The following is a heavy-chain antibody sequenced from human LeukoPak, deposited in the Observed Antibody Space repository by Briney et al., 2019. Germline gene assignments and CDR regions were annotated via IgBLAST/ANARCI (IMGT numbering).Heavy chain of an antibody. CDR2: INEDGRVT. Sequence: GGTLRLSCAASRFNVNNYWMHWVRQAPGKGLVWVSRINEDGRVTSYAGSVRRRFTISRDSVENTLHLQMNSLRAEDTAVYYCVKDFGGNSDYWGQGTLVTVSS. V-gene: IGHV3-74*01. J-gene: IGHJ4*02. CDR3: VKDFGGNSDY. CDR1: RFNVNNYW. D-gene: IGHD4-23*01.